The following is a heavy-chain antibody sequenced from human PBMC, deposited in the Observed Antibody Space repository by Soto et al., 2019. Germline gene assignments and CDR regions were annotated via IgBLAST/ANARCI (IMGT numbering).Heavy chain of an antibody. J-gene: IGHJ3*02. CDR2: ISAYNGNT. D-gene: IGHD2-2*02. V-gene: IGHV1-18*04. CDR3: ARDAHCSSTSCYIGNAFDI. CDR1: GYTFTSYG. Sequence: QVQLVQSGAEVKKPGASVKVSCKASGYTFTSYGIIWVRQAPGQGLEWMGWISAYNGNTNYAQKLQGRVTMTTDTSTSTAYMELRSLRSDDTAVYYCARDAHCSSTSCYIGNAFDIWGQGTMVTVSS.